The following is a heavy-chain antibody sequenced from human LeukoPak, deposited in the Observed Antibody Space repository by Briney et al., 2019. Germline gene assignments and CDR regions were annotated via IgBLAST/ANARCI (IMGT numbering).Heavy chain of an antibody. V-gene: IGHV3-64*01. Sequence: PGGSLRLSCAASGFTFSSYAMHWVRQAPGKGLEYVSAISSNGGSTYYANSVKGRFTISRDNSKNTLYLQMGSPRAEDMAVYYCARTSGSYNEWDYWGQGTLVTVSS. D-gene: IGHD1-26*01. J-gene: IGHJ4*02. CDR1: GFTFSSYA. CDR2: ISSNGGST. CDR3: ARTSGSYNEWDY.